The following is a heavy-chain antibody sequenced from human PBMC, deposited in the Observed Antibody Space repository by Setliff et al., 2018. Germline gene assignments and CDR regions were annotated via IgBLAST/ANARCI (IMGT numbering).Heavy chain of an antibody. CDR1: EYSFTTYW. CDR3: ARRNTAMVYGFDI. CDR2: IYPGDSDT. D-gene: IGHD5-18*01. V-gene: IGHV5-51*01. J-gene: IGHJ3*02. Sequence: GESLKISCKASEYSFTTYWIGWVRQMPGKGLEWMGIIYPGDSDTRYSPSFQGQVTISADKSINTAYLQWSSLKASDTAMYYCARRNTAMVYGFDIWAKGQWSPSPQ.